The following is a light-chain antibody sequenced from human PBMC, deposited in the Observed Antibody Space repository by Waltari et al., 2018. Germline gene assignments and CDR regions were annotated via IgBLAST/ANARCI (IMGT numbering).Light chain of an antibody. CDR2: EVS. CDR3: SSYTSSTSWV. Sequence: QSALTQPASVSGSPGQSITISCTGTSSDVGGYNYVSWYQHHPGKAPKLMIYEVSNRPSGVSNRLSGSKSGNTASLTISGLQAEDEAHYYCSSYTSSTSWVFGGGTKLTVL. J-gene: IGLJ3*02. V-gene: IGLV2-14*01. CDR1: SSDVGGYNY.